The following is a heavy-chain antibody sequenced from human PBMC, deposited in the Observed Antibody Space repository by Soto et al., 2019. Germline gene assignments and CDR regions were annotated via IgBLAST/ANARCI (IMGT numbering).Heavy chain of an antibody. Sequence: GGSLRLSCAASGFTFSSYGMHLVRQAPGKGLEWVAFIWYDGSNKYYADSVKGRFTISRDNSKNTLYLQMNSLRAEDTAVYYCDGGPGIVCGDPAGYDYGMDGWGQGTXVTV. D-gene: IGHD3-10*02. CDR1: GFTFSSYG. CDR2: IWYDGSNK. J-gene: IGHJ6*01. CDR3: DGGPGIVCGDPAGYDYGMDG. V-gene: IGHV3-30*02.